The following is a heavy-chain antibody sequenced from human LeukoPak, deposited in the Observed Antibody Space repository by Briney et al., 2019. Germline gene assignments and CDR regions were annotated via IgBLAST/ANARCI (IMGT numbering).Heavy chain of an antibody. J-gene: IGHJ4*02. V-gene: IGHV4-39*07. Sequence: SETLSLTCTVSGGSISSSSYYWAWIRQSPGKGLEWIGSIFYSGSTYHNPSLKSRVTISVDSSRNQFSLKLSSVTAADTAVYYCARGFGTMVRGVIKTLDYWGQGTLVTVSS. CDR1: GGSISSSSYY. CDR3: ARGFGTMVRGVIKTLDY. CDR2: IFYSGST. D-gene: IGHD3-10*01.